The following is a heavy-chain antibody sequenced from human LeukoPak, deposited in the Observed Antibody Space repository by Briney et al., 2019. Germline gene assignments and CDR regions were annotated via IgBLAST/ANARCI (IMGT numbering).Heavy chain of an antibody. D-gene: IGHD3-3*02. CDR2: IFYAGST. Sequence: PSETLSLTCAVSGYSISSNHWWGWIRQPLGKGLEWIGHIFYAGSTYYNPSLKSRVTMSVDTSKNQFSLRLSSVTAVDTAVYYCARIGPILGAAWVDYWGQGTLVSVSS. CDR1: GYSISSNHW. J-gene: IGHJ4*02. CDR3: ARIGPILGAAWVDY. V-gene: IGHV4-28*01.